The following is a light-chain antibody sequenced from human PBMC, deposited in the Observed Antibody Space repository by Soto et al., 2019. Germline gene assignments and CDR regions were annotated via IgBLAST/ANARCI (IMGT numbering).Light chain of an antibody. J-gene: IGLJ1*01. CDR1: SSDVGSYNL. CDR2: EGS. CDR3: SYMRNSLYV. Sequence: QSVLTQPASVSGSPGQSITISCTGTSSDVGSYNLVSWYQQHPGKAPKLMIYEGSKRPSGVSNRFSGSKSGNTASLTISGLQAEDEADYYCSYMRNSLYVFGTGTKVTVL. V-gene: IGLV2-14*02.